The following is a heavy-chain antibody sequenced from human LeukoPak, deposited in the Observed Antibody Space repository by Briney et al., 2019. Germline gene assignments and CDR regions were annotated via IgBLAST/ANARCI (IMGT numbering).Heavy chain of an antibody. D-gene: IGHD3-22*01. Sequence: AGGSLRLSCAVSGFTFGSFSMNWVRQAPGKGLEWVAYISGSGGSTYYADSVKGRFTISRDNSKNTLYLQMNSLRAEDTAVYYCAKDRWMSTMIDDYWGQGTLVTVSS. J-gene: IGHJ4*02. CDR1: GFTFGSFS. CDR3: AKDRWMSTMIDDY. V-gene: IGHV3-23*01. CDR2: ISGSGGST.